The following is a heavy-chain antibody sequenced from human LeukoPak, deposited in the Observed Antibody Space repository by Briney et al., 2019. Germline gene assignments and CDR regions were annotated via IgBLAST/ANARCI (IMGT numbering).Heavy chain of an antibody. CDR1: GFTFSSYS. CDR3: ARPSYSGYDCGY. J-gene: IGHJ4*02. CDR2: ISSSSNYI. V-gene: IGHV3-21*01. D-gene: IGHD5-12*01. Sequence: GGSLRLSCAASGFTFSSYSMNWVRQAPGKGLEWVSSISSSSNYIYYADSVKGRFTIPRDNAKNSLYLQTNSLRAEDTAVYYCARPSYSGYDCGYWGQGTLVTVSS.